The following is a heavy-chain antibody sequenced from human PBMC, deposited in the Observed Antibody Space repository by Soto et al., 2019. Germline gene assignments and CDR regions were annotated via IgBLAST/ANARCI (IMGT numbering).Heavy chain of an antibody. D-gene: IGHD3-10*01. Sequence: QLHLVQSGAEVKKAGSSVKVSCKASGGTVSSYAITWVRQAPGKGLEWMGVFIPIFVSAHYAPKFQGRITITADDSTSTAYMELRGLTSEDTAIYYCARDVSSDTTGFRGYDLWGQGPQVNVS. V-gene: IGHV1-69*01. CDR1: GGTVSSYA. CDR3: ARDVSSDTTGFRGYDL. J-gene: IGHJ4*02. CDR2: FIPIFVSA.